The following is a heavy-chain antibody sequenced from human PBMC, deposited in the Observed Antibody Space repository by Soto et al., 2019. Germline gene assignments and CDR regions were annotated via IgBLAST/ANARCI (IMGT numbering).Heavy chain of an antibody. Sequence: EVQLVESGGGLVQPGGSLRLSCAASGFTFSNYWMHWVRQAPGKGLVWVSRIHSDGSTTNYADSVKGRFTISRDNAKDTLYLQMNSLPADDTAVYYCARILYYPGYYHGRDVWGQGTTVTVSS. CDR2: IHSDGSTT. V-gene: IGHV3-74*01. CDR3: ARILYYPGYYHGRDV. D-gene: IGHD2-8*01. CDR1: GFTFSNYW. J-gene: IGHJ6*02.